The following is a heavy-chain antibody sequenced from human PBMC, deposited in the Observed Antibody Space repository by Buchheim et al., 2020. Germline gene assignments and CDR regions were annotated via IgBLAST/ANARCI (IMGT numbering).Heavy chain of an antibody. V-gene: IGHV3-23*01. Sequence: EVQLLESGGGLVQPGGSLRLSCAASGFTFSSYAMSWVRQAPGKGLEWVSAISGSGGSTYYADSVKGRFTISRDNSKNTLYLQINRPGGQGTAGFYFAKPRKKGESGVVAATPYDYWGQGTL. CDR3: AKPRKKGESGVVAATPYDY. D-gene: IGHD2-15*01. J-gene: IGHJ4*02. CDR1: GFTFSSYA. CDR2: ISGSGGST.